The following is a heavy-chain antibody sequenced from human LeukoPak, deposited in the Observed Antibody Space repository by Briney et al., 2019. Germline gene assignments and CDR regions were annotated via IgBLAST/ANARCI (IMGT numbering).Heavy chain of an antibody. D-gene: IGHD3-22*01. CDR3: ARLRRNSDRSGYYYYYDY. CDR2: INSDGRSI. CDR1: GFTFSSYW. Sequence: GGSLRLSCAASGFTFSSYWMHWVRQDPGKGLVWVSRINSDGRSISYAGSVKGRFTISRDNAKNSLYLQMDSLRAEDTAFYYCARLRRNSDRSGYYYYYDYWGQGTLVTVSS. V-gene: IGHV3-74*01. J-gene: IGHJ4*02.